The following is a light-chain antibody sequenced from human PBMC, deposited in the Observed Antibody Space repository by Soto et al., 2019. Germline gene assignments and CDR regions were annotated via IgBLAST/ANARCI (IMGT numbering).Light chain of an antibody. J-gene: IGLJ2*01. CDR3: SSYTSSGTVV. Sequence: QSALTQPPSVSGSPGQSVTISCTGTSSDVGAYNRVSWYQQPPGTAPKLMIYEVSYRPSGVPDRFSGSKSDNTASLPISGIQSEDEADYYCSSYTSSGTVVFGGGTKLTVL. CDR2: EVS. V-gene: IGLV2-18*02. CDR1: SSDVGAYNR.